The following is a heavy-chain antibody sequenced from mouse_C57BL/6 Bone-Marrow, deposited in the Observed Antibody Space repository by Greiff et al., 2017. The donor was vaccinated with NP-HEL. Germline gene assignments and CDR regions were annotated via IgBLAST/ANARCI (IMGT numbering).Heavy chain of an antibody. V-gene: IGHV1-59*01. CDR2: IDPSDSYT. J-gene: IGHJ2*01. Sequence: QVQLKQPGAELVRPGTSVKLSCKASGYTFTSYWMHWVMQRPGQGLEWIGVIDPSDSYTNYNQKYKGKDTLTVDTSSSTAYMQLSSRTSEDAAVYYCARWKTVRGLGYWGQGTTLTVSS. CDR3: ARWKTVRGLGY. CDR1: GYTFTSYW. D-gene: IGHD1-1*01.